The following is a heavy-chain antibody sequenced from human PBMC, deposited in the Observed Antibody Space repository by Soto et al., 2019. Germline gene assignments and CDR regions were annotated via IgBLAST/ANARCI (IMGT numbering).Heavy chain of an antibody. CDR1: GLSFSDVK. CDR3: ATDYGWAFQI. V-gene: IGHV3-15*01. D-gene: IGHD3-16*01. CDR2: IQTKTGGGTA. Sequence: EVQLVASGGVLVKPGESLRLSCAGSGLSFSDVKMTWVRQLPGKGLEWVGRIQTKTGGGTADYPAAVRGRFTIARDDSKNTLYLQLNCLKTKETVCYYCATDYGWAFQICGQGTTVTVSS. J-gene: IGHJ3*02.